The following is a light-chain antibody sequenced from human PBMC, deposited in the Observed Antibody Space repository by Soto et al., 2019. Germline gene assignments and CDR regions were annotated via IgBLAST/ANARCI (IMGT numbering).Light chain of an antibody. J-gene: IGKJ2*01. CDR2: DAS. CDR3: QQRSHWPPA. CDR1: QSVSSY. V-gene: IGKV3-11*01. Sequence: IVLTQSAATLSLYPGERATLSCRASQSVSSYLAWYQQKPGQAPRLLIYDASNRATGIPARFSGSGSGTDFTLTISSLEPEDFAVYYCQQRSHWPPAFGQGTKLEIK.